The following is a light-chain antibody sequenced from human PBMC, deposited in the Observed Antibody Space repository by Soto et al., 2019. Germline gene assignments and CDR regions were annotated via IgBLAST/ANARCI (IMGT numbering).Light chain of an antibody. CDR2: EVR. CDR3: TSYTSNTTWF. J-gene: IGLJ2*01. Sequence: QSALTQPAAVSGPPGQSITISCTGTSSDVGRYNYVSWYQQHPGKAPKLVIYEVRNRPSGISNRFSASKSGNTASLTISGLQAEDEADYYCTSYTSNTTWFFGGGTKLTVL. V-gene: IGLV2-14*01. CDR1: SSDVGRYNY.